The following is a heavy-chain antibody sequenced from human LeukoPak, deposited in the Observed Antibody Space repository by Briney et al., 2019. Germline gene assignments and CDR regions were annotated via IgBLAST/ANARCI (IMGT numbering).Heavy chain of an antibody. D-gene: IGHD1-26*01. J-gene: IGHJ5*02. CDR1: GGSLSGYY. CDR2: INHSGST. V-gene: IGHV4-34*01. Sequence: SETLSLTCAAYGGSLSGYYWSWIRQPPGKGLEWIGEINHSGSTKYNPSLKSRVTISVDTSKNQFSLKLNSVTAADTAVYCCARSRIGWFDPWGQGTLVTVSS. CDR3: ARSRIGWFDP.